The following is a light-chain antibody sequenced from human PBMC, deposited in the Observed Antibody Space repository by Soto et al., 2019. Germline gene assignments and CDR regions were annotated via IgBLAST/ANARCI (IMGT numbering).Light chain of an antibody. CDR3: QQYDNVPPYT. CDR1: QDISTF. CDR2: DAS. J-gene: IGKJ2*01. Sequence: DVQMTQSPSSLSASVGDRVTITCQASQDISTFLNWYQQKPGKAPELLIYDASYLETGVASRFSGSRSGTAFTLTISSLQPEDIATYYCQQYDNVPPYTFGQGTKLEI. V-gene: IGKV1-33*01.